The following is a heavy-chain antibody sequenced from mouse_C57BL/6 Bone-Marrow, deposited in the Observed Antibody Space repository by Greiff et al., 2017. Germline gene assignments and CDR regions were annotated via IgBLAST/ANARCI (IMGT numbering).Heavy chain of an antibody. J-gene: IGHJ4*01. CDR1: GYTFTSYW. Sequence: QVQLKQPGAELVKPGASVKLSCKASGYTFTSYWMHWVKQRPGQGLEWIGMIHPNSGSTNYNEKFKSKATLTVDKSSCTAYMQLSSLTSEDSAVYYCARITTVVAEGYAMDYWGQGTSVTVSS. D-gene: IGHD1-1*01. V-gene: IGHV1-64*01. CDR3: ARITTVVAEGYAMDY. CDR2: IHPNSGST.